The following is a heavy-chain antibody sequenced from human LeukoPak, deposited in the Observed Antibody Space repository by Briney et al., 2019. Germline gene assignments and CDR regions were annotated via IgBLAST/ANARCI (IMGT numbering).Heavy chain of an antibody. Sequence: SGGSLRLSCAASGFTFGTYNMNWVRQAPGKGLEWVSSITTSSSYIYYADSVKGRFTISRDNAKNSLYLQMNSLRAEDTAVYYCAELGITMIGGVWGKGTTVTISS. CDR1: GFTFGTYN. J-gene: IGHJ6*04. CDR2: ITTSSSYI. D-gene: IGHD3-10*02. V-gene: IGHV3-21*01. CDR3: AELGITMIGGV.